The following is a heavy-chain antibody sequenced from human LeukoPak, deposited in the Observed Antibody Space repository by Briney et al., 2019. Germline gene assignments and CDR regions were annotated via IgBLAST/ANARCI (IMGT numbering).Heavy chain of an antibody. Sequence: GGSLRLSCAASGFTFDDCTMHWVRQAPGKGLEWVSLISWDGGSTYYADSVKGRFTISRDNSKNSLYLQMNSLRTEDTALYYCATGGDCSSTSCYAYFQHWGQGTLVTVSS. CDR2: ISWDGGST. CDR1: GFTFDDCT. J-gene: IGHJ1*01. V-gene: IGHV3-43*01. CDR3: ATGGDCSSTSCYAYFQH. D-gene: IGHD2-2*01.